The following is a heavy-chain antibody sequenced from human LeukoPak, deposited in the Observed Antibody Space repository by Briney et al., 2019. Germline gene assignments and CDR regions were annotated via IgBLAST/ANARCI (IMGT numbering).Heavy chain of an antibody. CDR3: TKGTFDI. CDR1: GFTVSINY. V-gene: IGHV3-53*01. Sequence: GGSLRLSCAGSGFTVSINYMSWVRQAPGKGLEWVSFMDPDGVTSYADSVKGRFTISRDNSKNTLYLQLRTLRAENTAIYYCTKGTFDIWGQGTMVTVSS. CDR2: MDPDGVT. J-gene: IGHJ3*02.